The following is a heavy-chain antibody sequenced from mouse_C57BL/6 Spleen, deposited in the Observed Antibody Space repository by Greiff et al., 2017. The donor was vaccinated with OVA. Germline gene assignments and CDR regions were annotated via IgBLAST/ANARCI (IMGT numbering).Heavy chain of an antibody. V-gene: IGHV1-18*01. D-gene: IGHD1-1*01. Sequence: VQLQQSGPELVKPGASVKIPCKASGYTFTDYNMDWVKQSHGKSLEWIGDINPNNGGTIYNQKFKGKATLTVDKSSSTAYMELRSLTSEDTAVYYCARSRDGPYYFDYWGQGTTLTVSS. CDR1: GYTFTDYN. CDR2: INPNNGGT. CDR3: ARSRDGPYYFDY. J-gene: IGHJ2*01.